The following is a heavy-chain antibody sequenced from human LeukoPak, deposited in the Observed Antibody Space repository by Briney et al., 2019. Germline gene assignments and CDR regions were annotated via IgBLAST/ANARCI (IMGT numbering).Heavy chain of an antibody. CDR3: AREYYYDSSGPAGIDY. J-gene: IGHJ4*02. CDR1: GGSFSGYY. V-gene: IGHV4-34*01. Sequence: SETLSLTCAVYGGSFSGYYWSWIRQPPGKGLEWIGEINHSGSTNYNPSLKSRVTISVDTSKNQFSLKLSSVTAADTAVYYCAREYYYDSSGPAGIDYWGQGTLVTVSS. D-gene: IGHD3-22*01. CDR2: INHSGST.